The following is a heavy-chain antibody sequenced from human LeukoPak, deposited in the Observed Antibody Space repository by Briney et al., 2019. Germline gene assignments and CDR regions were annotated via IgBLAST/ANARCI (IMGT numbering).Heavy chain of an antibody. CDR1: GGSISSYY. V-gene: IGHV4-4*07. D-gene: IGHD1-26*01. Sequence: PSETLSLTCTVSGGSISSYYWSWIRQPAGKGLEWIGRIYTSGSTNYNPSLKSRVTMSVDTSKNQFSLKLSSVTAADTAVYYCARVGIFDSGSYPHDAFDIWGQGTMVTVSS. CDR3: ARVGIFDSGSYPHDAFDI. CDR2: IYTSGST. J-gene: IGHJ3*02.